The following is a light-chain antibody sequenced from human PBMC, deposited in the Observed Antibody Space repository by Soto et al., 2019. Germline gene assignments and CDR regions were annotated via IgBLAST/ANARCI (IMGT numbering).Light chain of an antibody. CDR1: QSVLYYSDNKNY. CDR3: KQYSSIPIT. J-gene: IGKJ5*01. V-gene: IGKV4-1*01. CDR2: WAY. Sequence: DIVMTQSPDSLALSLGERATINCKSSQSVLYYSDNKNYLAWYQQKVGQPPKLLIYWAYTREPGVHARFSGSGSGTDFTLTITSLQAEDVAVYYCKQYSSIPITFGQGTRLEIK.